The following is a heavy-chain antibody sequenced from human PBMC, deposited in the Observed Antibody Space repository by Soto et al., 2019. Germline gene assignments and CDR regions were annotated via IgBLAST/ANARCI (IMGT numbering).Heavy chain of an antibody. CDR2: ISGGGST. CDR3: AKEVIPLGYCSSTSCPKEDYFDY. V-gene: IGHV3-23*01. D-gene: IGHD2-2*01. CDR1: GFTFSSYA. J-gene: IGHJ4*02. Sequence: GGSLRLSCAASGFTFSSYAMSWVRQAPGKGLEWVSAISGGGSTYYADSVKGRFTISRDNSKNTLYLQMNSLRAEDTAVYYCAKEVIPLGYCSSTSCPKEDYFDYWGQGTLVTVSS.